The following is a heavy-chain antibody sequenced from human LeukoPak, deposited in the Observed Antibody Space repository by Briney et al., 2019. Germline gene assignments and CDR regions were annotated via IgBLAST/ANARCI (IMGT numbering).Heavy chain of an antibody. CDR3: AREREPETFGVPTDY. Sequence: SVKVSCKASGGTFSSYAISWVRQAPGQGLEWMGGIIPIFGTANYAQKFQGRVTTTRDTSTSTVYMELSSLRSEDTAVYYCAREREPETFGVPTDYWGQGTLVTVSS. J-gene: IGHJ4*02. D-gene: IGHD3-16*01. V-gene: IGHV1-69*05. CDR1: GGTFSSYA. CDR2: IIPIFGTA.